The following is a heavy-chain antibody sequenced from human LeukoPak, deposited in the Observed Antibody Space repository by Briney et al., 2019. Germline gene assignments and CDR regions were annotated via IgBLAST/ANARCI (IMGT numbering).Heavy chain of an antibody. CDR3: ARDRGDILSGLYMDV. V-gene: IGHV1-18*01. CDR1: GYTFTRYG. J-gene: IGHJ6*03. CDR2: ISAYNGHT. Sequence: ASVTVSCKASGYTFTRYGVSWVRQVPGQGLECMGWISAYNGHTNYAQKFQGRVTMTTDTSTSTASMELRSLRSDDTAVYYCARDRGDILSGLYMDVWGKGTTVTVSS. D-gene: IGHD3-9*01.